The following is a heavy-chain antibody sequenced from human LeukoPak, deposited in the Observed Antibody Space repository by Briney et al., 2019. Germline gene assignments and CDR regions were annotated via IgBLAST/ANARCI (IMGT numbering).Heavy chain of an antibody. Sequence: QPGGSLRLSCAASGFTFSIYAMPWVRQAPGKGLEWVAFISSDGSNKYYADSVKGRFTISRDNSKNTLYLQMNSLRDEDTAVYYCDPHDSSSHFGGRGTLVTVSS. D-gene: IGHD6-6*01. CDR2: ISSDGSNK. J-gene: IGHJ2*01. V-gene: IGHV3-30-3*01. CDR3: DPHDSSSHF. CDR1: GFTFSIYA.